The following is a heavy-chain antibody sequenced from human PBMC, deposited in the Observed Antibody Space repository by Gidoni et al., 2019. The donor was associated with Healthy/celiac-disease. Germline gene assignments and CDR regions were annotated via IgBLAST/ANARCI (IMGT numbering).Heavy chain of an antibody. CDR1: GGSISSGDYY. V-gene: IGHV4-30-4*01. CDR2: IYYSGST. CDR3: ARSRGAYDSSGPNDY. D-gene: IGHD3-22*01. J-gene: IGHJ4*02. Sequence: QVQLQESGPGLVKPSQTLSLTCTVPGGSISSGDYYWSWIRQPPGKGLEWIGYIYYSGSTYYNPSLKSRVTISVDTSKNQFSLKLSSVTAADTAVYYCARSRGAYDSSGPNDYWGQGTLVTVSS.